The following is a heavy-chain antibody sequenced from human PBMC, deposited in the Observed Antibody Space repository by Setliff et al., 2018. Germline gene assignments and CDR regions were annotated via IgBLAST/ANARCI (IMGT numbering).Heavy chain of an antibody. V-gene: IGHV4-59*01. J-gene: IGHJ6*04. D-gene: IGHD2-21*01. CDR3: ARVIDAFYNYPDV. CDR2: VRYTGRA. Sequence: LSLTCSVSGGSISPYYWGWIRQSPKTGLEFIAHVRYTGRADYNPSLRSRASISIDTSKRQFSLKLRSLAAADTAIYYCARVIDAFYNYPDVWGKGTTVTVSS. CDR1: GGSISPYY.